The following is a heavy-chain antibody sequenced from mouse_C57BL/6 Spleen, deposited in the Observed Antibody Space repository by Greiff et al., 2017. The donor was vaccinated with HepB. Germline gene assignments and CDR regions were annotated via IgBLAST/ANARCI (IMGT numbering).Heavy chain of an antibody. D-gene: IGHD1-1*01. CDR2: IDPEDGET. CDR3: ARYGGSSPYWYFDV. CDR1: GFNIKDYY. Sequence: EVKLQESGAELVKPGASVKLSCTASGFNIKDYYMHWVKQRTEQGLEWIGRIDPEDGETKYAPKFQGKATITADTSSNTAYLQLSSLTSEDTAVYYCARYGGSSPYWYFDVWGTGTTVTVSS. J-gene: IGHJ1*03. V-gene: IGHV14-2*01.